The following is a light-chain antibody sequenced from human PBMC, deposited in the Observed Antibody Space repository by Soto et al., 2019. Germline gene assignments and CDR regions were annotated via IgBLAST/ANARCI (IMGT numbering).Light chain of an antibody. CDR3: QQYNSYPWT. Sequence: IQLTPSPSTLSASVGDRVTITCRASQTISNWLAWYQQKPGKAPKLLIYKASTLESGVPSRFSGSGSGTEFTLTISSLQPEDFATYYCQQYNSYPWTFGQGTKVDIK. CDR2: KAS. J-gene: IGKJ1*01. V-gene: IGKV1-5*03. CDR1: QTISNW.